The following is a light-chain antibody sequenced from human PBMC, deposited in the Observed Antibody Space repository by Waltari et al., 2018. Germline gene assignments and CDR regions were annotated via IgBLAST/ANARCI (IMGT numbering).Light chain of an antibody. CDR3: AAWDDSLNGWV. J-gene: IGLJ3*02. CDR1: SPNIGSNT. V-gene: IGLV1-44*01. CDR2: SNN. Sequence: QSVLTQPPSASGTPGQRVTISGSGSSPNIGSNTVNWYQQFPGTAPRPLIFSNNQRPSGVPDRFSGSKSGTSASLAINGLQSEDEADYYCAAWDDSLNGWVFGGGTKLTVL.